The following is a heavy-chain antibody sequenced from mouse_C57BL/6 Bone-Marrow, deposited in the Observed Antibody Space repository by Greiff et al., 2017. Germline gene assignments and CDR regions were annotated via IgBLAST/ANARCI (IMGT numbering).Heavy chain of an antibody. J-gene: IGHJ2*01. V-gene: IGHV1-62-2*01. CDR1: GYFFTEYT. D-gene: IGHD2-4*01. CDR3: ARHERYYDYEGYFDY. Sequence: VKLVESGAELVKPGASVKLSCKASGYFFTEYTIHWVKQRSGQGLEWIGWFYPGSGSIKYNERFKDKATLTADKSSNTVYMELSRLTSEDSAVYFCARHERYYDYEGYFDYWGQGTTLTVSS. CDR2: FYPGSGSI.